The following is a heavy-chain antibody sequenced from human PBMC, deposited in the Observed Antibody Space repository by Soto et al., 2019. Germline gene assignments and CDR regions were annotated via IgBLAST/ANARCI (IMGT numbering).Heavy chain of an antibody. D-gene: IGHD2-21*02. CDR2: IRSKAYGCTT. Sequence: QPGGSLRLSCTTSGFTFDDYIMNWVRQSPGKGLEWVGFIRSKAYGCTTEYAASVKGGFTISRDDSKNIAYLQMNSLTTEDTALYYCTREWWRCGRDCFPAYDYWGQGTPVTVSS. V-gene: IGHV3-49*04. CDR3: TREWWRCGRDCFPAYDY. CDR1: GFTFDDYI. J-gene: IGHJ4*02.